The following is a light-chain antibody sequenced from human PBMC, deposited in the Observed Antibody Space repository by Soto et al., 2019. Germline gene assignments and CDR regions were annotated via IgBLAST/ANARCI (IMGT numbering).Light chain of an antibody. J-gene: IGLJ3*02. Sequence: QSVLSQSPSASGTPGQRVTISCSGRTSNIGTNAVNWYHQLPGTAPRLVLYNDNQRPSGVPDRFSGSRSGTSASLAISGLQSEDEADHYCATWDDSLNGWVFGGGTKVTVL. CDR3: ATWDDSLNGWV. V-gene: IGLV1-44*01. CDR1: TSNIGTNA. CDR2: NDN.